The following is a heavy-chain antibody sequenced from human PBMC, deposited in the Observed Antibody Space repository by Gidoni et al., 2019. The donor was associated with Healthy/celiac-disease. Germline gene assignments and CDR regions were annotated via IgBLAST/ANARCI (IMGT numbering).Heavy chain of an antibody. CDR3: AKGVGRGGSSSRFDY. Sequence: EVQLLESGGGLVQPGGSLRLSCAASGFTFSRYAMSWVRQAPGKGLEWVSAISGSGGSTYYADSVKGRFTISRDNSKNTLYLQMNSLRAEDTAVYYCAKGVGRGGSSSRFDYWGQGTLVTVSS. CDR1: GFTFSRYA. J-gene: IGHJ4*02. D-gene: IGHD3-10*01. CDR2: ISGSGGST. V-gene: IGHV3-23*01.